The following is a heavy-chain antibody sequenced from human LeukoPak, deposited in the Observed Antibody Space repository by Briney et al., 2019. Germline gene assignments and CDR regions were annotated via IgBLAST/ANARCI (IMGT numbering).Heavy chain of an antibody. Sequence: SETLSLTCTVSGGSISSYYWSWIRQPPGKGLEWIGYIYYSGSTNYNPSLKSRVTISVDTSKNQISLKLSSVTAADTAVYYCARGGRREYYYDSSGSMPFDYWGQGTLVTVSS. CDR3: ARGGRREYYYDSSGSMPFDY. J-gene: IGHJ4*02. CDR2: IYYSGST. CDR1: GGSISSYY. D-gene: IGHD3-22*01. V-gene: IGHV4-59*01.